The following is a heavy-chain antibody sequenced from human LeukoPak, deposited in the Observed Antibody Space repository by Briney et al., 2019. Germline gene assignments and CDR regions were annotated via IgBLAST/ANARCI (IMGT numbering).Heavy chain of an antibody. J-gene: IGHJ5*02. CDR2: IYYSGST. D-gene: IGHD3-16*01. Sequence: SQTLSLTCTVSAGSISSGDYYWSCIRQPPGKGLEWIGYIYYSGSTYYNPSLKSRVTISVDTSKNHCSLKLRSVTAADTAVYYCARGKRTYYDYVWGSYWPGRWFDPWGQGTLVTVSS. CDR3: ARGKRTYYDYVWGSYWPGRWFDP. V-gene: IGHV4-30-4*01. CDR1: AGSISSGDYY.